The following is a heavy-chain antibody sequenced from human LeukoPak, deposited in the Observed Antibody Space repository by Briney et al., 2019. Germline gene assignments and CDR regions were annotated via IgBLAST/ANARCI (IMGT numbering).Heavy chain of an antibody. CDR2: IYHSGST. Sequence: SETLSLTCTVSGYSISSGYYWGWIRQPPGKGLEWIGSIYHSGSTYYNPSLKSRVTISVDTSKNQFSLKLTSVTAADTAVYYCARLYPTMIVDYWGQGTLVTVSS. D-gene: IGHD3-22*01. CDR3: ARLYPTMIVDY. J-gene: IGHJ4*02. CDR1: GYSISSGYY. V-gene: IGHV4-38-2*02.